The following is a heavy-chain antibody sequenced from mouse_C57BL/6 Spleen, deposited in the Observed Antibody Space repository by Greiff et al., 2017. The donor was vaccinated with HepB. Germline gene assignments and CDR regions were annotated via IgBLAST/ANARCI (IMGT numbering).Heavy chain of an antibody. V-gene: IGHV1-82*01. CDR2: IYPGDGDT. D-gene: IGHD1-1*01. Sequence: VQLVESGPELVKPGASVKISCKASGYAFSSSWMNWVKQRPGKGLEWIGRIYPGDGDTNYNGKFKGKATLTADKSSSTAYMQLSSLTSEDSAVYFYARSITTVVATRYYFDYWGQGTTLTVSS. CDR3: ARSITTVVATRYYFDY. J-gene: IGHJ2*01. CDR1: GYAFSSSW.